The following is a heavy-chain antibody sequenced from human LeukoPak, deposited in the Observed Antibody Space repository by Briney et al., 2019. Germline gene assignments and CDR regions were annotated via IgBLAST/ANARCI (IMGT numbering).Heavy chain of an antibody. J-gene: IGHJ4*02. Sequence: GGTLRLSCVASGFTFSSHGMNWVRQAPGKGLEWVSGIIPSGHTTYYADSVRGRFTISRDNSRNTVYLQMNSLRAEDTALYYCARNFGGGDSSGPYYWGQGTLVTVSS. D-gene: IGHD3-22*01. V-gene: IGHV3-23*01. CDR1: GFTFSSHG. CDR2: IIPSGHTT. CDR3: ARNFGGGDSSGPYY.